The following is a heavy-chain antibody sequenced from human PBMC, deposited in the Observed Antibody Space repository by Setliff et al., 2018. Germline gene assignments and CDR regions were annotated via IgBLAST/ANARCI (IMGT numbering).Heavy chain of an antibody. CDR3: ARAPTYYDSSGYYLDY. J-gene: IGHJ4*02. V-gene: IGHV1-2*04. CDR2: INPNSGGT. Sequence: ASVKVSCKASGYTFTGYYMHWVRQAPGQGLEWMGWINPNSGGTNYAQKFQGWVTMTRDTSISTAYMELSRLRSDDTAVYYCARAPTYYDSSGYYLDYWGQGTLVTVSS. D-gene: IGHD3-22*01. CDR1: GYTFTGYY.